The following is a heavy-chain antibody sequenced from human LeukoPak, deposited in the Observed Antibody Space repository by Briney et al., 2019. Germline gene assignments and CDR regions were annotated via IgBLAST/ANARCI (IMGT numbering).Heavy chain of an antibody. V-gene: IGHV1-69*13. D-gene: IGHD3-22*01. CDR2: IIPIFGTA. J-gene: IGHJ4*02. CDR1: GGTFSSYA. CDR3: AREGNYYDSSGYYYTDY. Sequence: SVKVSCTASGGTFSSYAISWVRQAPGQGLEWMGGIIPIFGTANYAQKFQGRVTITADESTSTAYMELSSLRSEDTAVYYCAREGNYYDSSGYYYTDYWGQGTLVTVSS.